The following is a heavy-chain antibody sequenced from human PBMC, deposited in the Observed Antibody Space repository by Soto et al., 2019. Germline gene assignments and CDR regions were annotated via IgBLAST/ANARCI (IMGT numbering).Heavy chain of an antibody. CDR2: IIPIFGTA. Sequence: ASVKVSRKAVGGTFSSYPISRVRQAPGQGLEWMGGIIPIFGTANYAQKFQGRVTITADESTSTAYMELSSLRSEDTAVYYCARSYYYDSSGYYFLFDYWGQGNLVTVS. J-gene: IGHJ4*02. D-gene: IGHD3-22*01. CDR3: ARSYYYDSSGYYFLFDY. V-gene: IGHV1-69*13. CDR1: GGTFSSYP.